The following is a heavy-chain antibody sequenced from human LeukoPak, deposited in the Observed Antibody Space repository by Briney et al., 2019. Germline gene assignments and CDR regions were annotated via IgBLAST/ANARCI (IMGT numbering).Heavy chain of an antibody. Sequence: GGSLRLSCAASGFTFSTYAMTWVRQAPGKGLAWVSAISASGGSTFYADSVKGRFTISRDNSKNTLYLQMNSLRVDDTAVYYCAKGSVPGYSGYDGWGQGTLVTVSS. CDR2: ISASGGST. CDR1: GFTFSTYA. D-gene: IGHD5-12*01. J-gene: IGHJ4*02. CDR3: AKGSVPGYSGYDG. V-gene: IGHV3-23*01.